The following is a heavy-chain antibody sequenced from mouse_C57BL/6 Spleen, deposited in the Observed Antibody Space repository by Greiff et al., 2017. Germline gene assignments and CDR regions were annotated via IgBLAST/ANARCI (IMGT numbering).Heavy chain of an antibody. CDR2: INPSNGGT. CDR1: GYTFTSYW. Sequence: QVQLQQPGTELVKPGASVKLSCKASGYTFTSYWMHWVKQRPGQGLEWIGNINPSNGGTNYNEKFKSKATLTVDKSSSTAYMQLSSLPSEDSAVYYCARSTICYGNYYAMDYWGQGTSVTVSS. V-gene: IGHV1-53*01. CDR3: ARSTICYGNYYAMDY. J-gene: IGHJ4*01. D-gene: IGHD2-1*01.